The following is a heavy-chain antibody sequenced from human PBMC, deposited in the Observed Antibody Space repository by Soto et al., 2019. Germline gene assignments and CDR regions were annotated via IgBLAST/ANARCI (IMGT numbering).Heavy chain of an antibody. V-gene: IGHV1-18*01. D-gene: IGHD3-10*01. CDR2: ISAYNGNT. Sequence: ASVKVSCKASGYTFTSYGISWVRQAPGQGLEWMGWISAYNGNTNYAQKLQGRVTMTTDTSTSTAYMELRSLRSDDTAVYYCAKLTYYYGSGSYYKSGFDYWGQGTLVTVSS. CDR3: AKLTYYYGSGSYYKSGFDY. J-gene: IGHJ4*02. CDR1: GYTFTSYG.